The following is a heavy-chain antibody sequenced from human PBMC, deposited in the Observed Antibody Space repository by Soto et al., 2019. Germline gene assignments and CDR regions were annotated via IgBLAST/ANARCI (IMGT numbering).Heavy chain of an antibody. Sequence: SETLSLTCTVPGGSISSSSYYWGWIRQPPGKGLEWIGSIYYSGSTYYNPSLKSRVTISVDTSKNQFSLKLSSVTAADTAVYYCAGGLPYYYDSSGFPWFDPWGQGTLVTASS. J-gene: IGHJ5*02. V-gene: IGHV4-39*01. CDR1: GGSISSSSYY. D-gene: IGHD3-22*01. CDR3: AGGLPYYYDSSGFPWFDP. CDR2: IYYSGST.